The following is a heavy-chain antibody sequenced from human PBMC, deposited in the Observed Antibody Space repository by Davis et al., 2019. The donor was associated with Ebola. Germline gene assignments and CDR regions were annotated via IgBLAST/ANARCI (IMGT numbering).Heavy chain of an antibody. CDR2: IYSGGST. D-gene: IGHD3-9*01. Sequence: GESLKISCAASGFTVSSNYMSWVRQAPGKGLEWVSVIYSGGSTYYADSVKGRFTISRDNSKNTLYLQMNSLRAEDTAVYYCARDRIRYFDWLLYDDYGMDVWGQGTTVTVSS. V-gene: IGHV3-53*01. CDR3: ARDRIRYFDWLLYDDYGMDV. CDR1: GFTVSSNY. J-gene: IGHJ6*02.